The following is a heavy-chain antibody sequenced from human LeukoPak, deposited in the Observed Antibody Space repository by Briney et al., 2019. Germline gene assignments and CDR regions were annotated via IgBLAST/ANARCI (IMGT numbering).Heavy chain of an antibody. J-gene: IGHJ4*02. CDR2: IYHSGST. CDR3: ARLWRELLGGFDY. Sequence: SETLSLTCAVSGYSISSGYYWGWIRQPPGKGLEWIGSIYHSGSTYYNPSLKSRVTIPVDTSKNRFSLKLSSVTAADTAVYYCARLWRELLGGFDYWGQGTLVTVSS. D-gene: IGHD1-26*01. CDR1: GYSISSGYY. V-gene: IGHV4-38-2*01.